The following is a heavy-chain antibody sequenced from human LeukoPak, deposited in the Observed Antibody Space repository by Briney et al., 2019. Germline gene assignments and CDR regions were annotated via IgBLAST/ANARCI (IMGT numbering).Heavy chain of an antibody. V-gene: IGHV3-21*01. CDR1: GFTFSSYS. J-gene: IGHJ6*03. Sequence: GGSLRLSCAASGFTFSSYSMNWVRQAPGKGLEWVSSISSSSSYIYYADSVKGRFTISRDNAKNSLYLQMNSLRAEDTAVYYCARDQYDWVDYYMDVWGKGTTVTVSS. CDR3: ARDQYDWVDYYMDV. D-gene: IGHD3-16*01. CDR2: ISSSSSYI.